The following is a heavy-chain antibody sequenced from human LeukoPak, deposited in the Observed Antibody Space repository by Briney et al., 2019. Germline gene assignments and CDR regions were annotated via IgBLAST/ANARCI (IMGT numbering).Heavy chain of an antibody. Sequence: GESLKISCKGSGYSFTSYWIGWVRQMPGKGLEWMGIIYPGDSDTRYSPSFQGQVTISADKSISTAYLQWSSLKASDTAMYYCARQINYGSGSYYTADNAFDIWGQGTMVTVSS. J-gene: IGHJ3*02. D-gene: IGHD3-10*01. CDR2: IYPGDSDT. V-gene: IGHV5-51*01. CDR3: ARQINYGSGSYYTADNAFDI. CDR1: GYSFTSYW.